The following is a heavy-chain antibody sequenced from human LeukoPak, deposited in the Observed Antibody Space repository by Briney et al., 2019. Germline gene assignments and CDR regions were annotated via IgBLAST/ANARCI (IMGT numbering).Heavy chain of an antibody. D-gene: IGHD2-15*01. CDR1: GGTFSSYA. J-gene: IGHJ4*02. CDR2: IIPIFGTA. V-gene: IGHV1-69*05. Sequence: SVKVSCKASGGTFSSYAISWVRQAPGQGLEWMGRIIPIFGTANYAQKFQGRVTITTDESKNTAYIELSGLRSEDTAVYYCARDECSGGSCYDTPIDYWGQGTLVSVSS. CDR3: ARDECSGGSCYDTPIDY.